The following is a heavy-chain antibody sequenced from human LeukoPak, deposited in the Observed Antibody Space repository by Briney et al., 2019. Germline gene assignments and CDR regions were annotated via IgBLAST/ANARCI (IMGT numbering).Heavy chain of an antibody. CDR3: TGVSRSSWYDY. Sequence: PGGSLRLSCAASGFTFSANSMSWVRQAPGKGLEWVGRIKSKTDGGTPDYAAPVKGRFTISRDDSKNTLYLQMNSLKTEDTAVYYCTGVSRSSWYDYWGQGTLVTVSS. J-gene: IGHJ4*02. CDR2: IKSKTDGGTP. CDR1: GFTFSANS. D-gene: IGHD6-13*01. V-gene: IGHV3-15*01.